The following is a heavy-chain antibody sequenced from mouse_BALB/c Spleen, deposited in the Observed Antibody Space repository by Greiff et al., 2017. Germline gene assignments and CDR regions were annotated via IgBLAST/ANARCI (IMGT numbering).Heavy chain of an antibody. CDR2: IWGDGST. CDR3: ARDLHYYGIAMDY. D-gene: IGHD1-1*01. J-gene: IGHJ4*01. V-gene: IGHV2-6-7*01. Sequence: VKLMESGPGLVAPSQSLSITCTVSGFSLTGYGVNWVRQPPGKGLEWLGMIWGDGSTDYNSALKSRLSISKDNSKSQVFLKMNSLQTDDTARYYCARDLHYYGIAMDYWGQGTSVTVSS. CDR1: GFSLTGYG.